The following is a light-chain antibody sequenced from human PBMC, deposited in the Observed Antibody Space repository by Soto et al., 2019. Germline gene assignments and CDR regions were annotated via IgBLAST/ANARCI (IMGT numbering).Light chain of an antibody. Sequence: QSVLTQPASVSGSPGQSITISCTGTSSDVGGYDYVSWYQLHPGKAPKLMVFEVNNRPSGVSYRFSGSKSGNTASLTISGLQAEDEADYFCSSYSFSTAYLFGTGTRSPS. CDR3: SSYSFSTAYL. CDR1: SSDVGGYDY. J-gene: IGLJ1*01. V-gene: IGLV2-14*01. CDR2: EVN.